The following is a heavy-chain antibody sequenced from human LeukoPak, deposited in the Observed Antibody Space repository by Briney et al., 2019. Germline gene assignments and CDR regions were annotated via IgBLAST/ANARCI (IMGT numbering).Heavy chain of an antibody. CDR1: GYTFTDYF. CDR2: INPNSGGT. D-gene: IGHD3-3*01. J-gene: IGHJ3*02. V-gene: IGHV1-2*02. CDR3: ARVISPYDFWSGYYGADDAFDI. Sequence: ASVKVSCKTSGYTFTDYFIHWVRQAPGQGLEWLGWINPNSGGTNYSQKFQGRVTMTGDTSISTAYMELSRLRSDDTALYYCARVISPYDFWSGYYGADDAFDIWGQGTMVTVSS.